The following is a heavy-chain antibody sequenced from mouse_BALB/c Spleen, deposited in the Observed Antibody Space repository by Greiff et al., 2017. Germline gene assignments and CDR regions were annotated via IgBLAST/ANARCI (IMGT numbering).Heavy chain of an antibody. CDR3: ARDQDGSLFAY. J-gene: IGHJ3*01. CDR2: ISYDGSN. Sequence: EVHLVESGPGLVKPSQSLSLTCSVTGYSITSGYYWNWIRQFPGNKLEWMGYISYDGSNNYNPSLKNRISITRDTSKNQFFLKLNSVTTEDTATYYCARDQDGSLFAYWGQGTLVTVSA. D-gene: IGHD1-1*01. CDR1: GYSITSGYY. V-gene: IGHV3-6*02.